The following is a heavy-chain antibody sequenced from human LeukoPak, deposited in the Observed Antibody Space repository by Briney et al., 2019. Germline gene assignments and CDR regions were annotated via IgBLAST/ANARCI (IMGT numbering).Heavy chain of an antibody. J-gene: IGHJ4*02. CDR3: ARTLHFDWLNYFDY. V-gene: IGHV4-39*07. D-gene: IGHD3-9*01. Sequence: SETLSLTCTVSGGSISSGSYYWGWIRQPPGKGLECIGTIYYSGSTNYNPSLKSRVTISVDTSKNQFSLKVSSVTAADTAVYYCARTLHFDWLNYFDYWGQGTLVTVSS. CDR1: GGSISSGSYY. CDR2: IYYSGST.